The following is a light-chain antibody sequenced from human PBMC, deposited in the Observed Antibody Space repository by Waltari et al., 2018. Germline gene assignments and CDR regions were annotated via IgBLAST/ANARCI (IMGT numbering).Light chain of an antibody. V-gene: IGLV1-51*01. Sequence: QSVLTQPPSVSAAPGQKVTISCSGSSSTIGNNYVSWYQQLPGTAPKVLIYGHNKRPTGVPDRCPGSKAGTAATLGITGLQTGDEADYYCGTWDSSLSAGVFGGGTKLTVL. CDR3: GTWDSSLSAGV. CDR2: GHN. J-gene: IGLJ3*02. CDR1: SSTIGNNY.